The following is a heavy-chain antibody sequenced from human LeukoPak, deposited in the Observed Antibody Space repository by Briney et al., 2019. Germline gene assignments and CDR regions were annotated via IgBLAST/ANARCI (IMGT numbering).Heavy chain of an antibody. CDR2: ISSSSSYI. CDR3: ARGDPIAAAGTVLFDY. D-gene: IGHD6-13*01. V-gene: IGHV3-21*01. CDR1: GFTFSSYS. Sequence: GGSLRLSCAASGFTFSSYSMNWVRQAPGKGLEWVSSISSSSSYIYYADSVKGRFTISRDNAKNSLYLQMNSLRAEDTAVYYCARGDPIAAAGTVLFDYWGQGTLVTVYS. J-gene: IGHJ4*02.